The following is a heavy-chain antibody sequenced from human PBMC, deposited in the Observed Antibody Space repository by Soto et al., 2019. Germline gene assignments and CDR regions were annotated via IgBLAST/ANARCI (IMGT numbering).Heavy chain of an antibody. D-gene: IGHD3-10*01. CDR3: ATRNPPYFYGLFDY. V-gene: IGHV3-15*07. Sequence: GGSLRLSCAASGFTFSNAWMNWVRQAPGKGLEWVGRIKSNTDGGTTDYGAPVKGRFIISRDDSKNTLYLQMNSLKIEDTAVYYCATRNPPYFYGLFDYWGRGALVTVSS. CDR1: GFTFSNAW. CDR2: IKSNTDGGTT. J-gene: IGHJ4*02.